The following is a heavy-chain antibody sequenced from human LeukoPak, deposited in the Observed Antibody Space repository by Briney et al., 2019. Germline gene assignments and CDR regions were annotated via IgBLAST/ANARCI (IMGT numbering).Heavy chain of an antibody. CDR2: IWYDGSNK. Sequence: GGSLRLSCAASGFTFSSYGMHWVRQAPGKGLEWVAVIWYDGSNKYYADSVKGRFTISRDNSKNTLYLQMNSLRAEDTAVYYCAKNQDYGVYNSVGAFDIWGQGTMVTVSS. V-gene: IGHV3-33*06. J-gene: IGHJ3*02. CDR3: AKNQDYGVYNSVGAFDI. CDR1: GFTFSSYG. D-gene: IGHD4-17*01.